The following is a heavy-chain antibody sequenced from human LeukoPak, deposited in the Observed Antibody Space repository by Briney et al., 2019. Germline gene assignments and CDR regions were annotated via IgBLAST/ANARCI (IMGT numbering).Heavy chain of an antibody. V-gene: IGHV1-2*02. D-gene: IGHD2-2*02. CDR3: ARGYCSSTSCYRGYDP. J-gene: IGHJ5*02. CDR1: GYTFTGYY. CDR2: INPNSGGT. Sequence: GASVKVSCKASGYTFTGYYMHWVRQAPGQGLEWMGWINPNSGGTNYAQKFQGRVTMTRDTSISTAYMELSRLRSDDTAVYYCARGYCSSTSCYRGYDPWGQGTLVTVSS.